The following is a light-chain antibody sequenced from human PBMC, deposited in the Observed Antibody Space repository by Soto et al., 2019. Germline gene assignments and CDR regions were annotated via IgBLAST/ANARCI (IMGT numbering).Light chain of an antibody. V-gene: IGKV3-15*01. CDR1: QSVSSN. CDR3: QQYNSYWT. CDR2: AAS. J-gene: IGKJ1*01. Sequence: EIVMTQSPATLSVSPGERATLSCRASQSVSSNSLAWHQQKPGQAPRLLMYAASSLQSGVPSRFSGSGSGTEFTLTISSLQPDDFATYYCQQYNSYWTFGQGTKVDIK.